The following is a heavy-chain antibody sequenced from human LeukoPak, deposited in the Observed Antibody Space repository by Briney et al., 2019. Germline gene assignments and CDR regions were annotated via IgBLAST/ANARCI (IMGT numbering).Heavy chain of an antibody. Sequence: GGSLRLSCAASGFTFSSYSMNWVRQAPGKGLEWVSSISSSSSYIYYADSVKGRFTISRDNAKNSLYLQMNSLRAEDTAVYYCARDRSDVGITMIFDIWGQGTMVTVSS. J-gene: IGHJ3*02. CDR2: ISSSSSYI. V-gene: IGHV3-21*01. CDR1: GFTFSSYS. D-gene: IGHD3-22*01. CDR3: ARDRSDVGITMIFDI.